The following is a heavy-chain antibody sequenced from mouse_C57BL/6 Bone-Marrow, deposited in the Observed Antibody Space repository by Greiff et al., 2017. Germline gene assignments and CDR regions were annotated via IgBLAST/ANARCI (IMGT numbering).Heavy chain of an antibody. CDR1: GYTFTSYT. V-gene: IGHV1-4*01. CDR2: INPSSGYT. CDR3: ARDTTVVATDYAMDY. J-gene: IGHJ4*01. D-gene: IGHD1-1*01. Sequence: VKLMESGAELARPGASVKMSCKASGYTFTSYTMHWVKQRPGQGLEWIGYINPSSGYTKYNQKFKDKATLTADKSSSTAYMQLSSLTSEDSAVYYCARDTTVVATDYAMDYWGQGTSVTVSS.